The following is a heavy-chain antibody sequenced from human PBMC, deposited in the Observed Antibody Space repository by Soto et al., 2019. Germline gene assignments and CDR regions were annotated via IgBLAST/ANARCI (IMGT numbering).Heavy chain of an antibody. Sequence: SETLSLTCAVSGGSISNTSYFWGWIRQPPGKGLEWVGNMFSTGSSTYNPSLKGRITISVDTSKNHLSLRLNSVTAADTAVYYCTEEGPCTSTSCHWRWGQGTLVTVSS. D-gene: IGHD2-2*01. CDR1: GGSISNTSYF. CDR2: MFSTGSS. V-gene: IGHV4-39*02. J-gene: IGHJ4*02. CDR3: TEEGPCTSTSCHWR.